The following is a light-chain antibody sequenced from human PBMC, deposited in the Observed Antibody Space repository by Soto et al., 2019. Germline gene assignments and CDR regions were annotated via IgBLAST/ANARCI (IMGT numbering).Light chain of an antibody. CDR2: HVG. V-gene: IGLV2-8*01. J-gene: IGLJ2*01. Sequence: QSVLTQPPSASGSPGQSVTISCTGTSSDVGRYDFVSWYQQHPGRAPKLIIFHVGKRPSGVSDRFSGSKSGNTASLVVSGLQAADEADYYCTSYSGNNNLVFGGGTKVTVL. CDR3: TSYSGNNNLV. CDR1: SSDVGRYDF.